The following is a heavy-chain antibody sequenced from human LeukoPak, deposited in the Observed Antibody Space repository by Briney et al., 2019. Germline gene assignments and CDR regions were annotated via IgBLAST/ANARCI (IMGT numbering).Heavy chain of an antibody. Sequence: PGGSLRLSCAASGFTFSDYYMSWIRQAPGKGLEWVSYISSSGSTIYYADSVKGRFTISRDNAKNSLYLQMNSLRAEDTAVYYCARGRKKLRRASDDAFDIWGQGTMVTVSS. J-gene: IGHJ3*02. CDR2: ISSSGSTI. D-gene: IGHD2-2*01. CDR1: GFTFSDYY. CDR3: ARGRKKLRRASDDAFDI. V-gene: IGHV3-11*04.